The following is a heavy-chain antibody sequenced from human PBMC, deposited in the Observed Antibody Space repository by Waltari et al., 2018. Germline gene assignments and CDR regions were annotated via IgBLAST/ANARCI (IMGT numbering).Heavy chain of an antibody. V-gene: IGHV3-64*01. CDR3: ARGLSGAFDY. J-gene: IGHJ4*02. Sequence: EVQLVESGGGLVQPGGSLRLSCAASGFTFSSYAMHWVRQAPGKGMEYGSAMSSNGGSTYYANSVKGRFTISRDNSKNTLYLQMGSLRAEDMAVYYCARGLSGAFDYWGQGTLVTVSS. CDR1: GFTFSSYA. D-gene: IGHD6-25*01. CDR2: MSSNGGST.